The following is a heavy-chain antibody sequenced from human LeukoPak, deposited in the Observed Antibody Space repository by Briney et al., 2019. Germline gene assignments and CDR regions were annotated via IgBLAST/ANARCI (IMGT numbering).Heavy chain of an antibody. CDR3: ARGPYSSGWYPGVDYYYMDV. V-gene: IGHV4-59*12. CDR2: LYYSGST. CDR1: GGSISGYY. D-gene: IGHD6-19*01. Sequence: PSETLSLTCTVSGGSISGYYYTWIRQPPGKDLEWIGYLYYSGSTNYNPSLKSRVTISLDTSMKQFSLKLSSVTAADTAVYYCARGPYSSGWYPGVDYYYMDVWGKGTTVTVSS. J-gene: IGHJ6*03.